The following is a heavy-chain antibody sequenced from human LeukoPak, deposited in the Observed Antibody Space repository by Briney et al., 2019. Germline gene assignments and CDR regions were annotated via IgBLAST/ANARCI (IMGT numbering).Heavy chain of an antibody. CDR1: GFTFKNYG. D-gene: IGHD3-16*01. V-gene: IGHV3-23*01. CDR2: ISGSGGST. CDR3: AKDREGEFDY. Sequence: GGSLRLSCAASGFTFKNYGMSWVRQAPGKGLEWVSAISGSGGSTYYADSVKGRFTISRDNSKNTLYLQMNSLRAEDTAVYYCAKDREGEFDYWGQGTLVTVSS. J-gene: IGHJ4*02.